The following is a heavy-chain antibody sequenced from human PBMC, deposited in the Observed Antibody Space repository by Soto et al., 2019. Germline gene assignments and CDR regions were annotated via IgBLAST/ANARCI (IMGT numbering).Heavy chain of an antibody. D-gene: IGHD3-10*01. CDR1: GFRCRSYL. V-gene: IGHV3-23*01. CDR2: ISGSGAST. J-gene: IGHJ4*02. Sequence: PGGYVRITGAAAGFRCRSYLMSWVRQAPGKGLEWVSSISGSGASTYYADSVKGRFTISRDDSKNTMSLQMNSLRADDTAVYDCAKTREIRGVGRENWGQGT. CDR3: AKTREIRGVGREN.